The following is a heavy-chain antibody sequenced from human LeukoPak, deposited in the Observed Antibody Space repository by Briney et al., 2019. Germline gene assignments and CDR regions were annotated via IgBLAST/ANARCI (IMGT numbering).Heavy chain of an antibody. J-gene: IGHJ6*03. CDR3: ARVIVGATHYYYYYMDV. D-gene: IGHD1-26*01. Sequence: SQTLSLTCTVSGGSISSGGYYWSWIRQHPGKGLEWIGYIYYSGSTYYNPSLKSRVTISVDTSKNQFSLKLSSVTAADTAAYYCARVIVGATHYYYYYMDVWGKGTTVTVSS. CDR2: IYYSGST. CDR1: GGSISSGGYY. V-gene: IGHV4-31*03.